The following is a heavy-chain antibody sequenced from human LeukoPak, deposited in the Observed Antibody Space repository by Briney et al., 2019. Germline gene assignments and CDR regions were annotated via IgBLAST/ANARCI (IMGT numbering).Heavy chain of an antibody. J-gene: IGHJ4*02. CDR1: GYTFTRYY. CDR2: INPHSGDT. D-gene: IGHD2-8*01. CDR3: ARPGGVYDSAYDY. Sequence: ASVKVSRKSPGYTFTRYYVHWLRQAPAQGLEWMGWINPHSGDTTYAQNFQGRVTMTRDTSIRTVYMELSRLRSADTAVYYCARPGGVYDSAYDYRGQGTLVTVSS. V-gene: IGHV1-2*02.